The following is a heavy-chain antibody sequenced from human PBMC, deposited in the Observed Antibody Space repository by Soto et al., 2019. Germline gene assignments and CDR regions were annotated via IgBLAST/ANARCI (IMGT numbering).Heavy chain of an antibody. Sequence: QVQLVQSGAEVKKPGSSVEVSCKASGGTFSSYAISWVRQAPGQGLEWMGGIIPIFGTANYAQKFQGRVTITADESMSTAYMELSSLRSEDTAVYYCARDASTVRDRGGMDVWGQGTTVTVSS. J-gene: IGHJ6*02. CDR2: IIPIFGTA. V-gene: IGHV1-69*01. CDR3: ARDASTVRDRGGMDV. CDR1: GGTFSSYA. D-gene: IGHD4-4*01.